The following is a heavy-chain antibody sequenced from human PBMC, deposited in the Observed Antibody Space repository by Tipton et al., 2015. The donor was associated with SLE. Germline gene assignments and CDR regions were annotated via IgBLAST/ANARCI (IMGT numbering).Heavy chain of an antibody. V-gene: IGHV3-11*01. Sequence: GSLRLSCAASGFSFSDYYMTWIRQAPGKGLERISYISTTNTRYYADSVKGRLTVSRDNAKNSLYLQMNSLRVEDTAVYYCARDRGQPYGDWIFDLWGRGTLVTVSS. D-gene: IGHD4-17*01. J-gene: IGHJ2*01. CDR1: GFSFSDYY. CDR3: ARDRGQPYGDWIFDL. CDR2: ISTTNTR.